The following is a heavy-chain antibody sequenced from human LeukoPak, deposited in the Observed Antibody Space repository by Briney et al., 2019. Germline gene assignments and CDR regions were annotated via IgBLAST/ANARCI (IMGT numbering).Heavy chain of an antibody. V-gene: IGHV4-38-2*02. J-gene: IGHJ5*02. D-gene: IGHD6-13*01. CDR2: IYHSGST. Sequence: ASETLSLTCSVSGYAISSGYFWGWIRQPPGKGLEWIGTIYHSGSTYYNPSLKSRVTISVDTSKNQFSLKLSSVTAADTAVYYCARGYSSSWYFNWFDPWGQGTLVTVSS. CDR3: ARGYSSSWYFNWFDP. CDR1: GYAISSGYF.